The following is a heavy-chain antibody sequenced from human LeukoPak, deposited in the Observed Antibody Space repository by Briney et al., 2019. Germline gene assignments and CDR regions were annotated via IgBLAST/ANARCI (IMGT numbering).Heavy chain of an antibody. J-gene: IGHJ4*02. D-gene: IGHD2-21*02. CDR3: TRMTAGHDY. Sequence: SETLSLACAVSGVSFNDYYWSWVRQTPGKGLEWIGEINHSGYTNDSPSLKSRVTLSIDTSRKQFSLNLRSVTVADTGIYYCTRMTAGHDYWGQGTLVTVSS. V-gene: IGHV4-34*01. CDR2: INHSGYT. CDR1: GVSFNDYY.